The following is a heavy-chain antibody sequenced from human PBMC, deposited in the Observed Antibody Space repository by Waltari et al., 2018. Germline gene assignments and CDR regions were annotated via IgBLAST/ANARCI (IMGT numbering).Heavy chain of an antibody. CDR3: ARGLTFEPPNYY. J-gene: IGHJ4*02. CDR1: GFRFNDYG. D-gene: IGHD1-7*01. CDR2: IRYDGSNT. Sequence: VQVWESGGDFVKPGGSLRLSFAASGFRFNDYGMGWVRQVPGKGGEWVSFIRYDGSNTYYEESVKGRFTISRDNSKSILYLQMNSLTEEDTAIYYCARGLTFEPPNYYWGQGSLVTVSS. V-gene: IGHV3-30*02.